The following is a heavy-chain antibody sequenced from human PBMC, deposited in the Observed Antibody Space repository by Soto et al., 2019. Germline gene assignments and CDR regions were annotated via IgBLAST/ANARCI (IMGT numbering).Heavy chain of an antibody. V-gene: IGHV4-31*03. J-gene: IGHJ5*02. CDR1: GGSISSGGYY. CDR2: IYYSGST. D-gene: IGHD6-13*01. CDR3: AREVQRTTPGYSSSWSRFDP. Sequence: SETLSLTCTVSGGSISSGGYYWSWIRQHPGKGLEWIGYIYYSGSTYYNPSLKSRVTISVDTSKNQFSLKLSSVTAADTAVHHCAREVQRTTPGYSSSWSRFDPWGQGTLVTDSS.